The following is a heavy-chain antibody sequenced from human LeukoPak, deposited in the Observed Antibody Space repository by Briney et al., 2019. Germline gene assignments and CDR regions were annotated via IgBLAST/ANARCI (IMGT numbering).Heavy chain of an antibody. CDR1: GGTFSSYA. J-gene: IGHJ6*02. V-gene: IGHV1-69*04. CDR3: ARDFGDGPYGMDV. Sequence: SVKVSCKASGGTFSSYAISWVRQAPGQGLEWMGRIIPIFGIANYAQKFQGRVTITADKSTSTAYMELSSLRSEDTAVYYCARDFGDGPYGMDVWGQGTTVTVPS. D-gene: IGHD3-3*01. CDR2: IIPIFGIA.